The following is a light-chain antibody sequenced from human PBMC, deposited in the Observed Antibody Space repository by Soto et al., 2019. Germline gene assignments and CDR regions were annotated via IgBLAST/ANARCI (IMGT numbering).Light chain of an antibody. CDR1: SSNLGKNL. V-gene: IGLV1-47*02. CDR3: AAWDDRPSGRV. J-gene: IGLJ3*02. Sequence: QPVLTQPPSASGTPGQRVTISCSGSSSNLGKNLVYWYQQLPGTAPKLLNYNNDQRPSGVPNRFSGSKSGTSASLAISGLRSEDEADYYCAAWDDRPSGRVFGGGTQLTVL. CDR2: NND.